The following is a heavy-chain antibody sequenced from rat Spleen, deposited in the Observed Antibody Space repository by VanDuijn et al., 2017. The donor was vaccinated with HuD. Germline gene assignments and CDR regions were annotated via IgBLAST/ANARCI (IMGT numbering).Heavy chain of an antibody. CDR3: ATDLAMIPFDY. V-gene: IGHV5-7*01. CDR2: ISYDGSTP. Sequence: EVQLVESGGGLVQPGRSMKLSCAASGFTFTKYDMAWVRQAPQKGLEWVATISYDGSTPNYRDSVKGRFTISRDNAKSTLYLQMDSLRSEDTATYYCATDLAMIPFDYWGQGVMVTVSS. CDR1: GFTFTKYD. D-gene: IGHD1-12*01. J-gene: IGHJ2*01.